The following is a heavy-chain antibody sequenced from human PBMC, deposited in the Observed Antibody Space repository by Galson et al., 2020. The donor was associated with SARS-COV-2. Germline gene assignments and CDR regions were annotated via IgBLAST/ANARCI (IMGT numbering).Heavy chain of an antibody. D-gene: IGHD3-10*01. CDR1: GGSIASGGYY. CDR2: IYYSGRT. J-gene: IGHJ6*02. V-gene: IGHV4-31*03. Sequence: SETLSPTCTVSGGSIASGGYYWSCSRQYPGKGVAWIVYIYYSGRTYYTPCLKSRVTTSADTSKNQFSLKVGSVTAADPAVYYCASDFYGGYGMDVWGQGTTVTVSS. CDR3: ASDFYGGYGMDV.